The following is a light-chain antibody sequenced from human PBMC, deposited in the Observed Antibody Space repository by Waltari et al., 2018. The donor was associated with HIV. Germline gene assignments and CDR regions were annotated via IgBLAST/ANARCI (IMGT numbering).Light chain of an antibody. Sequence: QSALTQPASVSGSPGQSITISCTGTSSDVGSYNLVSWYQQHPGKAPKLRIYEGSKRPAGVSERFSGSKSGNTASLTISGLQAEDEADYYCCSYAGTSPYVFGTGTKVTVL. CDR1: SSDVGSYNL. CDR3: CSYAGTSPYV. V-gene: IGLV2-23*01. CDR2: EGS. J-gene: IGLJ1*01.